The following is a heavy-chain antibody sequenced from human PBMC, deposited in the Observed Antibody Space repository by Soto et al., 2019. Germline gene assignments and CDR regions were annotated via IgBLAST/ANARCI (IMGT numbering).Heavy chain of an antibody. V-gene: IGHV4-39*01. Sequence: TSETLSLTCTVSGGSISSSSYYWGWIRQPPGKGLEWIGSIYYSGNTYYNPSLKSRVTISVDTAKNQFSLKLSSVTAADTAVYYCARGVVAAGGGSDYWGQGTLVTVSS. CDR1: GGSISSSSYY. D-gene: IGHD2-15*01. J-gene: IGHJ4*02. CDR2: IYYSGNT. CDR3: ARGVVAAGGGSDY.